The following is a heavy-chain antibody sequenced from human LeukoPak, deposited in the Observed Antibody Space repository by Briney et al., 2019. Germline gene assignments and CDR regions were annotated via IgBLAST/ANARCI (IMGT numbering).Heavy chain of an antibody. J-gene: IGHJ3*02. CDR2: IYSGGST. V-gene: IGHV3-66*01. CDR1: GFTVSSNY. CDR3: ARGQRYSSGWYGDAFDI. D-gene: IGHD6-19*01. Sequence: PGGSLRLSCAASGFTVSSNYMSWVRQAPGKGLEWVSVIYSGGSTYYADSVKGRFTISRDNSKNTLYLQMNSLRAEDTAVYYCARGQRYSSGWYGDAFDIWGQGTLVTVSS.